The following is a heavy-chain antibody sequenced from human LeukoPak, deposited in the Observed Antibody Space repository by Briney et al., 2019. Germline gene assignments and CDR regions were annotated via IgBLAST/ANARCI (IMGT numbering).Heavy chain of an antibody. D-gene: IGHD5-24*01. CDR1: GYTFTDYY. J-gene: IGHJ4*02. CDR2: INSNAGTT. Sequence: ASVKVSCKASGYTFTDYYIHWVRQAPGQGLEWMGIINSNAGTTNYAQRFQGRVTMTRDTSISTAYMALSSLTSEDTAVYYCVAMARWGQGTLVTVSS. V-gene: IGHV1-46*01. CDR3: VAMAR.